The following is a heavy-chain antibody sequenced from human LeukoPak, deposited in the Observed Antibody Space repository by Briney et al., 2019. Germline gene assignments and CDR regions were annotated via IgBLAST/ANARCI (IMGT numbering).Heavy chain of an antibody. CDR3: ASEAFRGTFDY. D-gene: IGHD1-26*01. CDR1: GFTFSSYA. CDR2: ISYDGSNK. J-gene: IGHJ4*02. Sequence: GGSLRLSCAASGFTFSSYAMHWVRQAPGKGLEWVAVISYDGSNKYYADSVKGRFTISRDNSKNTLYLQMNSLRAEDTAVYYCASEAFRGTFDYWGQGTLVTVSS. V-gene: IGHV3-30*04.